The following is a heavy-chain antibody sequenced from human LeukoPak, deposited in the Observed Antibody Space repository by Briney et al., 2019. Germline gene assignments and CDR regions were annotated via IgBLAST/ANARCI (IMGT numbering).Heavy chain of an antibody. D-gene: IGHD5-12*01. J-gene: IGHJ5*02. CDR1: GGTFSRYA. Sequence: ASVKVSCKASGGTFSRYAISWVRQAPGQGLEWMGRIIPIFGTANYAQKFQGRVTITTDESTSTAYMELSSLRSGDTAVYYCARDKFGGYGDNWFDPWDQGTLVTVSS. V-gene: IGHV1-69*05. CDR3: ARDKFGGYGDNWFDP. CDR2: IIPIFGTA.